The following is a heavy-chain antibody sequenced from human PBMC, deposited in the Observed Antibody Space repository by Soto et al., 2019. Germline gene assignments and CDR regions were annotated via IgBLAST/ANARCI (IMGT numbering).Heavy chain of an antibody. D-gene: IGHD5-12*01. J-gene: IGHJ4*02. CDR1: GFTFGDYY. CDR3: AGGEMATIYFDY. Sequence: PGGSLRLSCAASGFTFGDYYMSWIRQAPGKGLEWASYISSSGSNTYYAESMKGRFRISRDSANNSLYLQMNSLRAEDTAVYYCAGGEMATIYFDYWGQGTLVTVSS. V-gene: IGHV3-11*01. CDR2: ISSSGSNT.